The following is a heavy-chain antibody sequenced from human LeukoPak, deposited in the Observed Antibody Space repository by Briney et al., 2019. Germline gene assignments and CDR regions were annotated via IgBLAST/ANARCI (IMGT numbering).Heavy chain of an antibody. CDR2: ISSSSSYI. CDR3: ARDRGYSYEFDY. J-gene: IGHJ4*02. V-gene: IGHV3-21*01. D-gene: IGHD5-18*01. Sequence: GGSLRLSCAASGFTFSSYSMNCVRQAPGKGLEWVSSISSSSSYIYYADSVKGRFTISRDSAKNSLYLQMNSLRAEDTAVYYCARDRGYSYEFDYWGQGTLVTVSS. CDR1: GFTFSSYS.